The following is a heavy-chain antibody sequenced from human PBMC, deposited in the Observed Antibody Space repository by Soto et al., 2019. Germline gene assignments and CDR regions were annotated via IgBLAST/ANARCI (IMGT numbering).Heavy chain of an antibody. V-gene: IGHV1-3*05. CDR1: GYTFTSYA. CDR2: INAGNGNT. J-gene: IGHJ2*01. Sequence: QVQLVQSGAEEKKPGASVKVSCKASGYTFTSYAMHWVRQAPGQRLEWMGWINAGNGNTKYSQKFQGRDTITRDTSASTAFRERRSLSSEDTAVYYCAGAPEWWFFELWGRGNLVPVSS. CDR3: AGAPEWWFFEL. D-gene: IGHD2-15*01.